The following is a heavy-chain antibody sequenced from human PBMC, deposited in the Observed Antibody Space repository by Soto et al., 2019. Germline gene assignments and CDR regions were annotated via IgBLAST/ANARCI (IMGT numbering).Heavy chain of an antibody. CDR1: GVTFSSYS. V-gene: IGHV3-48*02. CDR3: ARDRAPLRTPRREYGMDV. J-gene: IGHJ6*02. D-gene: IGHD4-17*01. Sequence: GRSLRLSCAASGVTFSSYSMNLVRQAPGKGLEWVSYISSSSSTIYYADSVKGRFTISRDNAKNSLYLQMNSLRDEDTAVYYCARDRAPLRTPRREYGMDVWGQGTTVTVSS. CDR2: ISSSSSTI.